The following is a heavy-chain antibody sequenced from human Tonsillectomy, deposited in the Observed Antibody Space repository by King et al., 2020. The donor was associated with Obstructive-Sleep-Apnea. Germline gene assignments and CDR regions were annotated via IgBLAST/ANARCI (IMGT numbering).Heavy chain of an antibody. CDR2: INHSGST. CDR3: ARGSGAAAVNWFDP. J-gene: IGHJ5*02. D-gene: IGHD6-13*01. CDR1: GGSFSDYY. Sequence: VQLQQWGAGLLKASETLSLTCAVFGGSFSDYYWSWIRQPPGKGLEWIGEINHSGSTNYNPSLKSRVTISVDTSNTQFSIKLNSVTAADTAVYYCARGSGAAAVNWFDPWGQGTLVTVSS. V-gene: IGHV4-34*01.